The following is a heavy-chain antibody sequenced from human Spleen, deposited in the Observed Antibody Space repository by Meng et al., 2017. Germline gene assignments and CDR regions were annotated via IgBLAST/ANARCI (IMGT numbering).Heavy chain of an antibody. J-gene: IGHJ5*02. Sequence: AQLQESGPGLVKPSQTVSLTCTVSGGSIRSRNHYWSWVRQYPGKGLEWIGSIFYTGSAYYNPSLKSRIYISIDTSKNQFSLKLNSVTAADTAVYYCARDRHYDVSTGYGWFDPWGQGTLVTVSS. CDR1: GGSIRSRNHY. V-gene: IGHV4-31*03. CDR2: IFYTGSA. D-gene: IGHD3-9*01. CDR3: ARDRHYDVSTGYGWFDP.